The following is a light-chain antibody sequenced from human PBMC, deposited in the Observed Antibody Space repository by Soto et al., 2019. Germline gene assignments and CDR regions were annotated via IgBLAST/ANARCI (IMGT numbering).Light chain of an antibody. J-gene: IGKJ1*01. CDR3: QQYNNWPLT. CDR2: GAS. CDR1: QSVSSN. Sequence: EIVMTQSPATLSVSPGERATLSCRASQSVSSNLAWYQQKPGQAPRLLIYGASTRATAIPARFSGSGSGTEFTLTISSLQSADFALYYCQQYNNWPLTFGQGTKVEIK. V-gene: IGKV3-15*01.